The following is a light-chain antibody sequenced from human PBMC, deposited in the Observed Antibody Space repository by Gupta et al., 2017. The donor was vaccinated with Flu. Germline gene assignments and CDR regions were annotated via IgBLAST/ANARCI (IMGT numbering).Light chain of an antibody. Sequence: EIVLTQSPATLSLSPGDRAALSCRASQSVSDNIVWYQQKPGKPPRLLLFRPSTRALGIPPRFSVSGSGTDFTLTISSLEPEDFAVYYCQQRSNRPMYTFGQGTRLEI. CDR2: RPS. CDR1: QSVSDN. V-gene: IGKV3-11*01. J-gene: IGKJ2*01. CDR3: QQRSNRPMYT.